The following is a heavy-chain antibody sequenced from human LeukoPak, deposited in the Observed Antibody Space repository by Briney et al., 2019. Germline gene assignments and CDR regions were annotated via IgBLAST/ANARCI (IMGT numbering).Heavy chain of an antibody. CDR2: ISYDGSIK. CDR3: ARLYGTYPGWFDP. Sequence: GGSLRLSCAASGFIFSSYIMHWVRQVPGKGLEWLAVISYDGSIKYYGDPVKGRFTISRDNSKNTLYLQMNSLRAEDTAVYYCARLYGTYPGWFDPWGQGTLVTVSS. V-gene: IGHV3-30-3*01. CDR1: GFIFSSYI. J-gene: IGHJ5*02. D-gene: IGHD4-17*01.